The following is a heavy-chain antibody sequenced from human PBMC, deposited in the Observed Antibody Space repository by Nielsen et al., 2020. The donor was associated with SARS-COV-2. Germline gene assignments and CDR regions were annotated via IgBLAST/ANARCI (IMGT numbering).Heavy chain of an antibody. CDR2: ISGSGGST. Sequence: GESLKISCAASGFTFSSYAMSWVRQAPGKGLEWVSAISGSGGSTYYADSVKGRFTISRDNSKNTLYLQMNSLRAEDTAVYYCATKTPYDSSRTSHQIDYWGQGTLVTVSS. V-gene: IGHV3-23*01. J-gene: IGHJ4*02. CDR3: ATKTPYDSSRTSHQIDY. D-gene: IGHD3-22*01. CDR1: GFTFSSYA.